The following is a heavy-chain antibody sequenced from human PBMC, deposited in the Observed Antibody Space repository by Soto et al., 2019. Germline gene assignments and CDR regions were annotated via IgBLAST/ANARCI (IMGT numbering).Heavy chain of an antibody. CDR1: GGSISSYY. D-gene: IGHD2-15*01. Sequence: LSLTCTVSGGSISSYYWSWIRQPPGKGLEWIGYIYYSGSTNYNPSLKSRVTISVDTSKNQFSLKLSSVTAADTAVYYCARDYSQPFQGGYFDYWGQGTLVTVSS. V-gene: IGHV4-59*01. CDR3: ARDYSQPFQGGYFDY. J-gene: IGHJ4*02. CDR2: IYYSGST.